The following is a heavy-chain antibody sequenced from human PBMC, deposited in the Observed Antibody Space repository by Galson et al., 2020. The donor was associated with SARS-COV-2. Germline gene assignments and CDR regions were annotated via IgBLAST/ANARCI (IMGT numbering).Heavy chain of an antibody. CDR2: IYYSGST. Sequence: SETLSLTCTVSGGSISSGDYYWSWIRQPPGKGLEWIGYIYYSGSTYYNPSLKSRVTISVDTSKNQFSLKLSSVTAADTAVYYCATSWLHWGGALDIWGQGTMVTVSS. CDR3: ATSWLHWGGALDI. J-gene: IGHJ3*02. CDR1: GGSISSGDYY. D-gene: IGHD7-27*01. V-gene: IGHV4-30-4*01.